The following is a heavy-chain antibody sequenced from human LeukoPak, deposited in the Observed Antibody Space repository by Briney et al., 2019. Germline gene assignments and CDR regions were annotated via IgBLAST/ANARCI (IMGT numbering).Heavy chain of an antibody. V-gene: IGHV4-61*01. CDR1: GASVSSGPYY. D-gene: IGHD1-1*01. Sequence: SETLSLTCTVSGASVSSGPYYWSWIRQPPGEGLEWIGWENNYNVSLKSRVIISVDRSKNQFSLTFISVTAADTAVYYCARDAGHQLSRRNYYAMDVWGQGTTVTVSS. J-gene: IGHJ6*02. CDR2: WEN. CDR3: ARDAGHQLSRRNYYAMDV.